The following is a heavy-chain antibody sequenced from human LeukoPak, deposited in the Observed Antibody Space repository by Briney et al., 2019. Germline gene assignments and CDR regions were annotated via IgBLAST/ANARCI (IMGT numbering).Heavy chain of an antibody. J-gene: IGHJ4*02. CDR1: GFTFSSYW. V-gene: IGHV3-7*03. CDR3: AKGRPTGAFFDY. Sequence: GGSLRLSCAASGFTFSSYWMSWVRQAPGKGLEWVANIKQDGSEKYYVDSVKGRFTVSRDNAKNSLYLQMNSLRAEDTAIYYCAKGRPTGAFFDYWGQGTLVTVSS. CDR2: IKQDGSEK. D-gene: IGHD3-9*01.